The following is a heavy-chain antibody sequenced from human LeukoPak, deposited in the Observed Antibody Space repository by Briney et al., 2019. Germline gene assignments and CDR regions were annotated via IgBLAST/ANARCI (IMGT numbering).Heavy chain of an antibody. V-gene: IGHV1-24*01. CDR3: ATVDYGGSDSYYYFDY. D-gene: IGHD4-17*01. CDR2: FDPEDGET. CDR1: GYTLTELS. J-gene: IGHJ4*02. Sequence: ASVKVSCKVSGYTLTELSMHWVRQAPGKGLEWMGGFDPEDGETIYAQKFQGRVTMTEDTSTDTAYMELSSLRSEDTAVYYCATVDYGGSDSYYYFDYWGQGTLVTVSS.